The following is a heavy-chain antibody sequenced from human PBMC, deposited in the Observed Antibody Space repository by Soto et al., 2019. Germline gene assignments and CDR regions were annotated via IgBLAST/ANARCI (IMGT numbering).Heavy chain of an antibody. D-gene: IGHD3-10*01. V-gene: IGHV4-59*12. Sequence: SETLSLTCAVSGGSISGYYWSWIRQPPGKGLEWIGYIYYSGSTYYNPSLKSRVTISVDTSKNQFSLKLSSVTAADTAVYYCARESITMVRGVIIGWFDPWGQGTLVTVSS. CDR3: ARESITMVRGVIIGWFDP. J-gene: IGHJ5*02. CDR2: IYYSGST. CDR1: GGSISGYY.